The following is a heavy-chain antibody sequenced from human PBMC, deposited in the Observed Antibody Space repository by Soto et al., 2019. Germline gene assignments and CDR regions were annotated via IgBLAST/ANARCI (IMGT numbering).Heavy chain of an antibody. Sequence: GGSLRLSCAASGFTFSSYDMHWVRQAPGKGLEWVAVISYDGSNKYYADSVKGRFTISRDNSKNTLYLQMNSLRAEDTAVYYCVTPYGQNPGAFDYWGQGTLVTVS. CDR3: VTPYGQNPGAFDY. D-gene: IGHD4-17*01. CDR1: GFTFSSYD. CDR2: ISYDGSNK. J-gene: IGHJ4*02. V-gene: IGHV3-30*03.